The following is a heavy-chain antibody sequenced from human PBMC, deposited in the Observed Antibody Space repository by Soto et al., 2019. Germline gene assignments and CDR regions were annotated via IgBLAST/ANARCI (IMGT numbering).Heavy chain of an antibody. D-gene: IGHD3-3*01. CDR3: ARALSGNTAVAD. CDR1: GYTFTNYG. V-gene: IGHV1-18*01. CDR2: ISTYNGDT. J-gene: IGHJ4*02. Sequence: ASVKVSCKSSGYTFTNYGITWVRQAPGQGLEWMGWISTYNGDTKYAQRFQDRVTMTTDTSTSTAYMDLRSLRSDDTAVYFCARALSGNTAVADWGQGILVTVSS.